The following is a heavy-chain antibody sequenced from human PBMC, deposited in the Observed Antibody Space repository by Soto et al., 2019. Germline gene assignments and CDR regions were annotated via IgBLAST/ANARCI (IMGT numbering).Heavy chain of an antibody. J-gene: IGHJ4*02. V-gene: IGHV2-5*02. Sequence: QITLRESGPTVVKPTQTLTLTCTFSGFSLNTPGGGVGWIRQPPGKALEWVALIYWDDDKRYNPSLKRRLVITKDSSKNQVVLTMTNVDPVDTATYYCAHHVTADDSEYFDFWGQGTLVPVSP. CDR1: GFSLNTPGGG. CDR2: IYWDDDK. D-gene: IGHD3-3*01. CDR3: AHHVTADDSEYFDF.